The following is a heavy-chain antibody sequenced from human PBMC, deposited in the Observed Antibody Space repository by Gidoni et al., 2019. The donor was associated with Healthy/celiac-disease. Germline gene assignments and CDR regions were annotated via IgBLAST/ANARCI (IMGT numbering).Heavy chain of an antibody. CDR3: ARDGGHYDFWSGYSPTPYFDY. Sequence: QVQLVESGGGLVKPGGSLRLSCAASGFTFSDYYMSWIRQAPGKGLEWVSYISSSGSTIYYADSVKGRFTISRDNAKNSLYLQMNSLRAEDTAVYYCARDGGHYDFWSGYSPTPYFDYWGQGTLVTVSS. CDR2: ISSSGSTI. D-gene: IGHD3-3*01. V-gene: IGHV3-11*01. CDR1: GFTFSDYY. J-gene: IGHJ4*02.